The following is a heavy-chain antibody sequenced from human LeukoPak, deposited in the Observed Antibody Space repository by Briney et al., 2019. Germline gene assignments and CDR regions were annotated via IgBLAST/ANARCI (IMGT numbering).Heavy chain of an antibody. CDR1: GFTFDDYA. D-gene: IGHD3-3*01. V-gene: IGHV3-9*01. J-gene: IGHJ4*02. CDR3: AKAGYDFWSGLPSLAYFDY. Sequence: GGSLRLSCAASGFTFDDYAMHWVRQAPGKGLEWVSGISWNSGSIGYADSVKGRFTISRDNAKNSLYPQMNSLRAEDTALYYCAKAGYDFWSGLPSLAYFDYWGQGTLVTVSS. CDR2: ISWNSGSI.